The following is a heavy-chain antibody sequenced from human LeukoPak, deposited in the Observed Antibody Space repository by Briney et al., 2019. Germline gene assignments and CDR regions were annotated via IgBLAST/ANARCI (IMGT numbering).Heavy chain of an antibody. CDR2: IYYSGST. D-gene: IGHD2-2*02. CDR3: ARTLYDGDAFDI. CDR1: GFSISSYY. Sequence: SETLSLTCTVSGFSISSYYWSWIRQPPGKGLEWIGYIYYSGSTNYHPALKSRVTISVDTSKNQFSLKLSSVTAADTAVYYCARTLYDGDAFDIWGQGTMVTVSS. V-gene: IGHV4-59*01. J-gene: IGHJ3*02.